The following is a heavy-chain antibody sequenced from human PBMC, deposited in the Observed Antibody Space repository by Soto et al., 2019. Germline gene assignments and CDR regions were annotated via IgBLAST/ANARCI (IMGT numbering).Heavy chain of an antibody. CDR2: IYYNGDT. V-gene: IGHV4-31*03. CDR3: ARSHRDNWGSPDYFDY. J-gene: IGHJ4*02. Sequence: SETLSLTCTVSGGSISSGGYYWSWIRQHPGKGLEWIGYIYYNGDTYYNPSLKSRVSISIDTSKNQFSLRLTSVTAADTAVYYCARSHRDNWGSPDYFDYWGQGNLVTVS. CDR1: GGSISSGGYY. D-gene: IGHD7-27*01.